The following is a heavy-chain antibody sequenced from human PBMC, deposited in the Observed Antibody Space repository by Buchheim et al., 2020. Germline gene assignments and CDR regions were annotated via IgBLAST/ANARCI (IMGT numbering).Heavy chain of an antibody. CDR1: GFTFSDYY. CDR2: ISSSGSTI. J-gene: IGHJ6*03. D-gene: IGHD6-13*01. Sequence: QVQLVESGGGLVKPGGSLRLSCAASGFTFSDYYMSWIRQAPGKGLEWVSYISSSGSTIYYASSVKGRFTISRAHAKDSLSLQMNSLRAEDTAVYYCARLGPEISSWTYYYYYYMDVWGKGTT. V-gene: IGHV3-11*01. CDR3: ARLGPEISSWTYYYYYYMDV.